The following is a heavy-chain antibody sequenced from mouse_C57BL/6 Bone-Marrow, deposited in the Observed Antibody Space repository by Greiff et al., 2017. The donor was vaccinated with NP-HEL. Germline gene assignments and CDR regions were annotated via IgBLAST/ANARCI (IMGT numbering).Heavy chain of an antibody. J-gene: IGHJ3*01. D-gene: IGHD2-4*01. CDR2: ISDGGSYT. Sequence: EVQGVESGGGLVKPGGSLKLSCAASGFTFSSYAMSWVRQTPEKRLEWVATISDGGSYTYYPDNVKGRFTISRDNAKNNLYLQMSHLKSEDTAMYYCARVGYYDYEGTGAWLAYWGQGTLVTVSA. V-gene: IGHV5-4*01. CDR1: GFTFSSYA. CDR3: ARVGYYDYEGTGAWLAY.